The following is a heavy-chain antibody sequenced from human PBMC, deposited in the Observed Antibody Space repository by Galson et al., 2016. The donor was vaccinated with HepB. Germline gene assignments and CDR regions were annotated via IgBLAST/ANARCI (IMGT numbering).Heavy chain of an antibody. CDR3: TRTISATAGID. Sequence: SLRLSCAASGFTFSSYWMTWVRQAPGKGLEWVANIKFDGNEKDYVDSVRGRFTISRDNAMNSLYLHMSSLRAEDTALYYCTRTISATAGIDWGQGTLVTVSS. V-gene: IGHV3-7*01. D-gene: IGHD6-13*01. J-gene: IGHJ4*02. CDR2: IKFDGNEK. CDR1: GFTFSSYW.